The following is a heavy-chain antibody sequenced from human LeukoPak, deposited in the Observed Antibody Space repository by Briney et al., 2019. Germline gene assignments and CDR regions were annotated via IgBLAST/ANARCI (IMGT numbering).Heavy chain of an antibody. Sequence: GGSLRLSCAASGFTFHEHAVHWVRQAPGQGLEWVSIISGDGDSTYYADSVKGRFTISRDNSKNSLYLHMDSLRTEDTALYFCAKTGSCRSTSCYLPFDYWGQGALVTVSS. CDR3: AKTGSCRSTSCYLPFDY. V-gene: IGHV3-43*02. D-gene: IGHD2-2*01. J-gene: IGHJ4*02. CDR2: ISGDGDST. CDR1: GFTFHEHA.